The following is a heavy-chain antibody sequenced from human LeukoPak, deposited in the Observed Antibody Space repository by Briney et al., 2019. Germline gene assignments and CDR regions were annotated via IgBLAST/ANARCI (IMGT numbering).Heavy chain of an antibody. Sequence: ASVKVSCKASGYTFTSYDINWVRQATGQGLEWMGWMNPNSGNTGYAQKFQGRVTITRNTSISTAYMELSSLRSEDTAVYYCARADYDFWSGSTACNWFDPWGQGTLVTVSS. D-gene: IGHD3-3*01. CDR2: MNPNSGNT. CDR1: GYTFTSYD. J-gene: IGHJ5*02. V-gene: IGHV1-8*03. CDR3: ARADYDFWSGSTACNWFDP.